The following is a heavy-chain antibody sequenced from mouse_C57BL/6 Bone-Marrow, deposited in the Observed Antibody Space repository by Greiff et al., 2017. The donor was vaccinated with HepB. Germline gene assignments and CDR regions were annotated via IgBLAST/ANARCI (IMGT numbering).Heavy chain of an antibody. D-gene: IGHD1-1*01. V-gene: IGHV1-26*01. J-gene: IGHJ2*01. Sequence: EVQLQQSGPELVKPGASVKISCKASGYTFTDYYMNWVKQSHGKSLEWIGDINPNNGGTSYNQKFKGKATLTVDKSSSTAYMELRSLTSEDSAVYYCATYSHYWGQGTTLTVSS. CDR1: GYTFTDYY. CDR3: ATYSHY. CDR2: INPNNGGT.